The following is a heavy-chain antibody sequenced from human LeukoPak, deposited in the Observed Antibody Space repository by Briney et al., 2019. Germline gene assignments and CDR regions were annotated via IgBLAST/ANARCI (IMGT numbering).Heavy chain of an antibody. D-gene: IGHD5-24*01. CDR3: ARETGMSTMSY. J-gene: IGHJ4*02. CDR2: ISSSSNYI. V-gene: IGHV3-21*01. CDR1: GFTFNTYS. Sequence: PGGSLRLSCAASGFTFNTYSMNWVRQAPGKGLEWVSSISSSSNYIYYADSVKGRFTISRDNAKNSLYLQMNSLRAEDTAVYYCARETGMSTMSYWGQGTLVTVSS.